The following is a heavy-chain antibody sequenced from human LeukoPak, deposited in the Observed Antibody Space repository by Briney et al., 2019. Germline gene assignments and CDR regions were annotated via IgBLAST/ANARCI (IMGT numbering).Heavy chain of an antibody. D-gene: IGHD5-18*01. CDR2: INHSGST. V-gene: IGHV4-34*01. CDR1: GGSFSGYY. Sequence: SETLSLTCAVYGGSFSGYYWSWIRQPPGKGLEWIGQINHSGSTNYNPSLKSRVTISVDTSKNQFSLRLSSVTAADTAVYYCARGRYRFDPWGQGTLVTVSS. CDR3: ARGRYRFDP. J-gene: IGHJ5*02.